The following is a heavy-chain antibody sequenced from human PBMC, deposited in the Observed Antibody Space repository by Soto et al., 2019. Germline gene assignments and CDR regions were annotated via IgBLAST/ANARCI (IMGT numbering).Heavy chain of an antibody. CDR3: ARGHGDYSTRWFDP. Sequence: QPQLQESGSGLVKPSQTLSLTCAVSGGSISSGGYSWSWIRPPPGKGLEWIGYIYHSGSTYYNPSLKSRVTISVDRSKNQFSLKLSSVTAADTAVYYCARGHGDYSTRWFDPWGQGTLVTVSS. J-gene: IGHJ5*02. D-gene: IGHD4-17*01. V-gene: IGHV4-30-2*01. CDR1: GGSISSGGYS. CDR2: IYHSGST.